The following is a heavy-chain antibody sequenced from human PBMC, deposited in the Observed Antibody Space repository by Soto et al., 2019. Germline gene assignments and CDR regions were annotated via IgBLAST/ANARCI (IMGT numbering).Heavy chain of an antibody. V-gene: IGHV2-5*01. D-gene: IGHD5-12*01. CDR2: IYWNDDK. Sequence: QITLKESGPTLVKPTQTLTLTCTFSGFSLSTSGVGVGWIRQPPGKALEWLALIYWNDDKRYSPSLKSRLTITKDTSKNQVVLTMTNMDPVDTATYYCAYMGDTGYNFGGVFDCWGQGTLVTVSS. CDR3: AYMGDTGYNFGGVFDC. CDR1: GFSLSTSGVG. J-gene: IGHJ4*02.